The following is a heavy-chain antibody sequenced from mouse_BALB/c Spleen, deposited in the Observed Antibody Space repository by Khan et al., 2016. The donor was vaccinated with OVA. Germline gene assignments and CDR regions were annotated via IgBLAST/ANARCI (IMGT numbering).Heavy chain of an antibody. J-gene: IGHJ3*01. CDR1: GFIFSTYA. Sequence: EVKLVESGGGLVKPGGSLKLSCAASGFIFSTYAMSWVRQPPEKRLEWVATISSDGNYTYYPDSVKDRFTIYRDNAKNTLYLQMSSLRSEDTAMYYCARSTYGNSAYWGQGTLVTVSA. CDR3: ARSTYGNSAY. CDR2: ISSDGNYT. V-gene: IGHV5-9-3*01. D-gene: IGHD2-1*01.